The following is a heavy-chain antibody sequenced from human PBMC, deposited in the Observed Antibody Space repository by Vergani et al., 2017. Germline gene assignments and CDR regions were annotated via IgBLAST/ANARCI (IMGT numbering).Heavy chain of an antibody. V-gene: IGHV4-59*01. Sequence: QVQLQESGPGLVKPSETLSLTCTVSGGSISSYYWSWIRQPPGKGLEWIGYIYYSGSTNYNPSLKSRVTISVDTAKKQCSLKLSSVTATDTAVYYCARDRGWTGYYYYGMDVWGQGTTVTVS. CDR1: GGSISSYY. CDR3: ARDRGWTGYYYYGMDV. J-gene: IGHJ6*02. D-gene: IGHD3/OR15-3a*01. CDR2: IYYSGST.